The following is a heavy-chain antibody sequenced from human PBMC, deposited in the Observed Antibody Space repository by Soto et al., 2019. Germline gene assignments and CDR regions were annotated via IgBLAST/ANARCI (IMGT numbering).Heavy chain of an antibody. CDR3: ARSEIVLWLEKYNWFDP. CDR2: ISAYNGNT. V-gene: IGHV1-18*01. CDR1: GYTFTSYG. Sequence: ASVKVSCKASGYTFTSYGISWVRQAPGQGLEWMGWISAYNGNTNYAQKLQGRVTMTTDTSTSTAYMELRSLRSDDTAVYYCARSEIVLWLEKYNWFDPWGQGTLVTVSS. D-gene: IGHD2-8*02. J-gene: IGHJ5*02.